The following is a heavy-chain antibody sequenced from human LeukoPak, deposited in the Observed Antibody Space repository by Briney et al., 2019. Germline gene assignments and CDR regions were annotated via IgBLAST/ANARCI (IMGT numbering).Heavy chain of an antibody. CDR3: ARGGGSGWYIDY. D-gene: IGHD6-19*01. CDR2: INHSGST. Sequence: GSLRLSCAASGFTVSSNYMSWVRQAPGKGLEWIGEINHSGSTNYNPSLKSRLTISVDTSQNQFSLKLSSVTAADTAVYYCARGGGSGWYIDYWGQGTLVTVSS. J-gene: IGHJ4*02. CDR1: GFTVSSNY. V-gene: IGHV4-34*01.